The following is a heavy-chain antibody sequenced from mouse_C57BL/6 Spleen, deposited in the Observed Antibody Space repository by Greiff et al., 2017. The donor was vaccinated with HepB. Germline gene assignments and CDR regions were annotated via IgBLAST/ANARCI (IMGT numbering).Heavy chain of an antibody. J-gene: IGHJ1*03. CDR1: GFTFSDYC. D-gene: IGHD1-1*01. CDR2: INYDGSST. CDR3: AREHYYGSSTGYFDV. V-gene: IGHV5-16*01. Sequence: EVKVVESEGGLVQPGSSMKLSCTASGFTFSDYCMAWVRQVPEKGLEWVANINYDGSSTYYLDSLKSRFIISRDNAKNILYLQMSSLKSEDTATYYCAREHYYGSSTGYFDVWGTGTTVTVSS.